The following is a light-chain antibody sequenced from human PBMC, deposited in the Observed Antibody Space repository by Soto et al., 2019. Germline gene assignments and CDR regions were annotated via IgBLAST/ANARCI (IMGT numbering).Light chain of an antibody. CDR2: GAS. J-gene: IGKJ1*01. CDR3: QQYGSSPQT. V-gene: IGKV3-20*01. Sequence: EIVLTQSPGTLSLSPGERATLSCRASQSVSSSYLARYQQKPGQAPRLLIYGASSRATGIPDRFSGSGSGTDFTLTISRLEPADFAVYYCQQYGSSPQTFGQGTKVEIK. CDR1: QSVSSSY.